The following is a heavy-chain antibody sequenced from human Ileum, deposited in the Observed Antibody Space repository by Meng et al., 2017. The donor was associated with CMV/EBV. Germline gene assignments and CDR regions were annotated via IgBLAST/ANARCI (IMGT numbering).Heavy chain of an antibody. V-gene: IGHV4-39*07. J-gene: IGHJ6*02. D-gene: IGHD2-2*02. CDR2: VHYTGKT. Sequence: SETLSLTCSASGDPFHNSRSYWACIRQSPGKGLVSVGSVHYTGKTYYNPFLKSRVTISVDASKSQFSLSLSSVTAADTTVYFCARKDVVVIPTAIHHILYCNAVDVWGQGTTVTVAS. CDR1: GDPFHNSRSY. CDR3: ARKDVVVIPTAIHHILYCNAVDV.